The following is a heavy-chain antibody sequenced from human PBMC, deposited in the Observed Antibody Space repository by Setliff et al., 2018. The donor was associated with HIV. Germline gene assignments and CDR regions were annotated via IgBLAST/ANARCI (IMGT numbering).Heavy chain of an antibody. J-gene: IGHJ4*02. D-gene: IGHD1-26*01. CDR2: IIPIARIP. CDR1: GGTFNTFG. CDR3: AREVVGATERYYFDY. V-gene: IGHV1-69*10. Sequence: SVKVSCKASGGTFNTFGMNWVRQAPGQGLAWMGGIIPIARIPNYAQKFQDRVTITADESTSTAYMELSSLRAEDTAVYYCAREVVGATERYYFDYWGQGTLVTVSS.